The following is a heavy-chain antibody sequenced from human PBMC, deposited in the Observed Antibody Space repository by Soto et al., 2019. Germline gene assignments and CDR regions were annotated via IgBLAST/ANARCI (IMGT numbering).Heavy chain of an antibody. Sequence: SVKVSCKASGGTFSSYAISWVRQAPRQGLEWMGGIIPIFGTANYAQKFQGRVTITADESTSTAYMELSSLRSEDTAVYYCARGGSSGSYYVNYFDYWGQGTLVTVSS. CDR2: IIPIFGTA. CDR1: GGTFSSYA. J-gene: IGHJ4*02. CDR3: ARGGSSGSYYVNYFDY. V-gene: IGHV1-69*13. D-gene: IGHD3-22*01.